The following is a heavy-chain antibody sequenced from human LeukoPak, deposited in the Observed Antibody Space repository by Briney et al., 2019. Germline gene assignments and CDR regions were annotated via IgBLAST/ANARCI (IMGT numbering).Heavy chain of an antibody. D-gene: IGHD2-2*01. Sequence: TGGSLRLSCAASGFTFDDYAMPWVRQAPGKGLEWVSGISWNSGSIGYADSVKGRFTISRDNAKNSLYLQMNSLRAEDTALYYCAKDMEAVPAATNWFDPWGQGTLVTVSS. CDR2: ISWNSGSI. CDR1: GFTFDDYA. CDR3: AKDMEAVPAATNWFDP. J-gene: IGHJ5*02. V-gene: IGHV3-9*01.